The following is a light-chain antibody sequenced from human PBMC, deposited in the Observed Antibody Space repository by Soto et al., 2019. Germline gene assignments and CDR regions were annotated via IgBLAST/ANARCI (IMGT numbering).Light chain of an antibody. CDR1: QSVFYKSHNKNF. V-gene: IGKV4-1*01. J-gene: IGKJ4*01. CDR3: QQYYNTPVT. Sequence: DIVMTQSPESLAVSLGERATMNCKSSQSVFYKSHNKNFLAWYQQKPGQPPRLLIYWATTRFSGVPDRFSGSVSGTDFTLTINSLQAEHVAVYYCQQYYNTPVTFGGGTKVEIK. CDR2: WAT.